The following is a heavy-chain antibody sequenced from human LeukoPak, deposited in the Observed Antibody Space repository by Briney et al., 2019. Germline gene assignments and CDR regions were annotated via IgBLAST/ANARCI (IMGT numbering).Heavy chain of an antibody. CDR2: IKQDGTKE. J-gene: IGHJ3*02. Sequence: GGSLRLSCAASGFTFSNYWMSWVRQAPGKGLEWVAYIKQDGTKEYYVDSVKGRFTISRDNAKKSLYLQMNSLRAEDTAVYYCTKEGIWGQGTMVTVSS. V-gene: IGHV3-7*05. CDR3: TKEGI. CDR1: GFTFSNYW.